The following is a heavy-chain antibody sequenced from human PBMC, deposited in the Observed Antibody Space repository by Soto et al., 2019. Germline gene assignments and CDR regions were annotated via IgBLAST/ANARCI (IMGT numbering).Heavy chain of an antibody. V-gene: IGHV6-1*01. D-gene: IGHD5-12*01. CDR1: GDSVSSNSAA. CDR3: XRERGWLQLMQPYYFDY. Sequence: PSQTLSLTCAISGDSVSSNSAAWNWIRQSPSRGLEWLGRTYYRSKWYNDYAVSVKSRITINPDTSKNQFSLQLNSVTPEDTAVYYCXRERGWLQLMQPYYFDYWGRGTLVTVSS. J-gene: IGHJ4*02. CDR2: TYYRSKWYN.